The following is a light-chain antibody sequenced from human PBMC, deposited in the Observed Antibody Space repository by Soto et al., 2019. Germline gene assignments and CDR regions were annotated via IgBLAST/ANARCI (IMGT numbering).Light chain of an antibody. CDR1: SSDVGSYTL. CDR3: CSYAGSSTFVV. V-gene: IGLV2-23*03. CDR2: EGS. J-gene: IGLJ2*01. Sequence: QSALTQPASVSGSPGQSITISCTGTSSDVGSYTLVSWYQQHPGKAPKLMIYEGSKRPSGVSNRFSGSKSGNTASLTISGLQAEAEADYYCCSYAGSSTFVVFGGGTKLTVL.